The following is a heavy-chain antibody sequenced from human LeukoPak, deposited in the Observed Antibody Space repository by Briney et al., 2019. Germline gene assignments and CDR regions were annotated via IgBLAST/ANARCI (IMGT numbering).Heavy chain of an antibody. CDR2: IKSKTDGGTT. Sequence: GGSLRLSCAASGFTFSNAWMSWVRQAPGNGLEWVGRIKSKTDGGTTDYAAPVKGRFTISRDDSKNTLYLQMNSLRAEDTAVYYCAKDQGGGLYNPTNYDMDVWGQGTTVTVSS. CDR1: GFTFSNAW. V-gene: IGHV3-15*01. CDR3: AKDQGGGLYNPTNYDMDV. J-gene: IGHJ6*02. D-gene: IGHD1-20*01.